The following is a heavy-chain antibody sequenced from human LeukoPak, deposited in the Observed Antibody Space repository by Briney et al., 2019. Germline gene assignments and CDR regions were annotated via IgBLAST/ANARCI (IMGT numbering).Heavy chain of an antibody. CDR2: ISGNGGTK. V-gene: IGHV3-11*01. J-gene: IGHJ4*02. CDR1: GFTFSNYY. CDR3: GRGIPVDY. Sequence: GGSLRLSCAASGFTFSNYYISWIRQAPGKGLEWVSYISGNGGTKYDADSVRGRFIMTRDSAKKSVYLQMTSLRVEDTAVYYCGRGIPVDYWGQGLLVTVSS.